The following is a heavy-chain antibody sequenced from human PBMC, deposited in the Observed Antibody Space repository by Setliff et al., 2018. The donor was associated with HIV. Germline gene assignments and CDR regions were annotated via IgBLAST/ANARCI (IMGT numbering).Heavy chain of an antibody. CDR3: AKGVFDV. CDR1: GFTFSTYG. V-gene: IGHV3-23*01. Sequence: GGSLRLSCAASGFTFSTYGMNWVRQAPGKGLEWVSSISGSGDSAYYADSVRGRFTISRDNSKNTLYLQMNNLRPEDTAIYYCAKGVFDVWGRGTPVTVSS. D-gene: IGHD3-16*01. J-gene: IGHJ2*01. CDR2: ISGSGDSA.